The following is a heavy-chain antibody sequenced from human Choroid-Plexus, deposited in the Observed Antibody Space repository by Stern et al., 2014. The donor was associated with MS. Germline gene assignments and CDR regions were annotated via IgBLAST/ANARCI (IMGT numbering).Heavy chain of an antibody. CDR1: GYTLTEIS. Sequence: VQLVESGAEVKKPGASVKVSCKVSGYTLTEISMHWVRQAPGKGLEWMGGSDPQHGETVYAQKIQGRVTMAEDRSTDTAYMELTSLRSDDTAVYYCATHRGRVTYYYGLDVWGQGTTVTVSS. CDR2: SDPQHGET. V-gene: IGHV1-24*01. CDR3: ATHRGRVTYYYGLDV. D-gene: IGHD2-21*02. J-gene: IGHJ6*02.